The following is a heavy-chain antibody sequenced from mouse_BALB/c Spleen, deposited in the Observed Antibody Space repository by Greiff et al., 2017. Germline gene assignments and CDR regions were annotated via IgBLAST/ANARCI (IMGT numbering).Heavy chain of an antibody. CDR2: IRNKANGYTT. J-gene: IGHJ1*01. CDR3: ARDLWGWYAYWYFDV. V-gene: IGHV7-3*02. CDR1: GFTFTDYY. Sequence: EVKLVESGGGLVQPGGSLRLSCATSGFTFTDYYMSWVRQPPGKALEWLGFIRNKANGYTTEYSASVKGRFTISRDNSQSILYLQMNTLRAEDSATYYCARDLWGWYAYWYFDVWGAGTTVTVSS. D-gene: IGHD2-1*01.